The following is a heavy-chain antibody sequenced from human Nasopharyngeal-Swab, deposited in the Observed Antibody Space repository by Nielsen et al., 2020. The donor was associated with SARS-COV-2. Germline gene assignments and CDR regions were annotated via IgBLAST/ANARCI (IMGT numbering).Heavy chain of an antibody. D-gene: IGHD3-3*01. J-gene: IGHJ6*03. CDR2: ISGSGGST. CDR3: AKSGEVFGVIYYYYYMDV. Sequence: GRSLTLSCAASGFTSSSYAMSWVRQAHGKGLEWVSAISGSGGSTYYADSVKGRFTISRDNSKNTLYLQMNSLRAEDTGVYYCAKSGEVFGVIYYYYYMDVWGKGTTVTVSS. V-gene: IGHV3-23*01. CDR1: GFTSSSYA.